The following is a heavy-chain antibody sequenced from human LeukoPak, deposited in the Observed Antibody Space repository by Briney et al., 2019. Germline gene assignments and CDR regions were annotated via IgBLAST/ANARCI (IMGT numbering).Heavy chain of an antibody. CDR1: GFTFSSYE. V-gene: IGHV3-48*03. CDR2: IISSGSSI. J-gene: IGHJ4*02. Sequence: SGGSLRLSCAASGFTFSSYEMNWVRQAPGKGLEWVSYIISSGSSIYYADSVKGRFTISRDNTKNSLYLQMNSLRAEDTAVYYCARGRGGYWGQGTLVTVSS. CDR3: ARGRGGY. D-gene: IGHD3-10*01.